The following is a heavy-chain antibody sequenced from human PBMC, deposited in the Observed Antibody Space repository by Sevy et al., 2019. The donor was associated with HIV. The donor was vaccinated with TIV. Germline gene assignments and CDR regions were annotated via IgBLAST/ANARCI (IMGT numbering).Heavy chain of an antibody. CDR2: ITSSSTYI. CDR1: GFSFRTYG. D-gene: IGHD3-10*01. V-gene: IGHV3-21*05. CDR3: AREVGRVRGGSELDV. J-gene: IGHJ6*02. Sequence: GGSLRLSCAASGFSFRTYGMNWVRQAPGKGLEWVSYITSSSTYIFYADSVKGRFTISRDDAKNSLYLQMNSLRAEDTALYYCAREVGRVRGGSELDVWGQGTTVTVSS.